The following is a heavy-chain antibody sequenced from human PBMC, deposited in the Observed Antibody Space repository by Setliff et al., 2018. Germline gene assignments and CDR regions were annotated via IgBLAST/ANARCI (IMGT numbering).Heavy chain of an antibody. CDR1: GYTFTSHY. J-gene: IGHJ3*02. CDR2: INPSSGRT. D-gene: IGHD3-22*01. V-gene: IGHV1-46*01. CDR3: ARDVFLCHYEGAFDI. Sequence: ASVKVSCKASGYTFTSHYMHWVRQAPGLGLEWMGTINPSSGRTSYAQKFQGRVTMTRDTSASTVYMDMSSLRSEDTAVYYCARDVFLCHYEGAFDIWGQGTMVTVSS.